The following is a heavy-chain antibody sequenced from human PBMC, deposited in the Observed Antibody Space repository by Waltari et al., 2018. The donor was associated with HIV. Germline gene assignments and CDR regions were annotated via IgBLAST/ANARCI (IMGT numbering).Heavy chain of an antibody. CDR2: IHHSGNV. J-gene: IGHJ4*02. D-gene: IGHD4-17*01. V-gene: IGHV4-4*02. Sequence: QVQLQDSGQGLVRPSGTLFLTSGVPGGSIQSSKWWSWVRQPPGKGLEWIGDIHHSGNVNYNLSLKSRVTLSVDRSKNHFSLNLTSVTTADTATYFCARLRDYGDYGHYDFWGRGTLVVVSP. CDR3: ARLRDYGDYGHYDF. CDR1: GGSIQSSKW.